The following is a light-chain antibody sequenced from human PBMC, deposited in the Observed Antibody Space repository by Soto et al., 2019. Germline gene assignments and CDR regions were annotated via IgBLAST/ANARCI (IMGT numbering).Light chain of an antibody. CDR2: MAS. CDR3: QQYKPYSPT. V-gene: IGKV1-5*03. J-gene: IGKJ1*01. Sequence: DIPVTQSPSALSASVGDRVTITCRASQNVDNWLAWYQRRPGKAPTLLISMASTLEVGLPSRFSGSSSGTEFTPTISSLQPDDSGTYYCQQYKPYSPTFVQGTKVEI. CDR1: QNVDNW.